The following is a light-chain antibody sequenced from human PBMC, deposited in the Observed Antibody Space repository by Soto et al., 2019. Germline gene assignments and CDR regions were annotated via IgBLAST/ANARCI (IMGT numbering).Light chain of an antibody. V-gene: IGKV1-5*03. J-gene: IGKJ1*01. CDR2: KAS. Sequence: EIQMTQSPSTLSTSVGDRVTITCRASQSISDWLAWYQQKPGKAPKLLIYKASSLESGVPSRFSGSGSGTEFTLTISGLQPDDFATYYCQQYNTYRTWTFGQGTKVAIK. CDR1: QSISDW. CDR3: QQYNTYRTWT.